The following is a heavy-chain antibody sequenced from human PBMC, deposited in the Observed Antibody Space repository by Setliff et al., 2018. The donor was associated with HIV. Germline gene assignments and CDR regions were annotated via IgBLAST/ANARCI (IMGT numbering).Heavy chain of an antibody. CDR1: GGSISSSSYY. J-gene: IGHJ5*02. Sequence: SSETLSLTCTVSGGSISSSSYYWGWIRQPPGKRLEWIGRIYYIGSTYYNPSLKSRVTISADTSKNQFSLKLSYVTAADTAVYFCASHAAAAPFRSWGQGTLVTVSS. CDR3: ASHAAAAPFRS. V-gene: IGHV4-39*01. D-gene: IGHD6-13*01. CDR2: IYYIGST.